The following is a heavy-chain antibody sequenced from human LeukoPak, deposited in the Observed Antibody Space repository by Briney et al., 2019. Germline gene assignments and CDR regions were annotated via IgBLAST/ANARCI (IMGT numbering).Heavy chain of an antibody. V-gene: IGHV3-7*05. CDR1: GFIFSDSW. J-gene: IGHJ4*02. Sequence: GGSLLLSCAASGFIFSDSWMTWVRQSPGKGLQWVASIHQDAGEKQYVDSVRGRFTISRDNAKNSLYLQINSLRVEDTAMYYCTTSKDHYSHHWGQGTLVTVSS. CDR2: IHQDAGEK. CDR3: TTSKDHYSHH.